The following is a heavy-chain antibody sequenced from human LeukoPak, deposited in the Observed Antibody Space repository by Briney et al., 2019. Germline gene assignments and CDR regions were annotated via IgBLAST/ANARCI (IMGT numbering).Heavy chain of an antibody. CDR2: ISSSSSTI. J-gene: IGHJ4*02. Sequence: GGSLRLSCAASGFTFSSYSMNWVRQAPGKGLEWVSYISSSSSTIYYADSVKGRFTISRDNAKNSLYLQMNSLRAEDTAVYYCARDLAPPLAAAGPGDDYWGQGILVTVSS. CDR3: ARDLAPPLAAAGPGDDY. D-gene: IGHD6-13*01. CDR1: GFTFSSYS. V-gene: IGHV3-48*04.